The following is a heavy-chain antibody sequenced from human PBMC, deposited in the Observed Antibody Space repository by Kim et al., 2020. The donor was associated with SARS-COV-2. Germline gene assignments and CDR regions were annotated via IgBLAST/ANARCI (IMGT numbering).Heavy chain of an antibody. CDR1: GFTFSSYE. Sequence: GGSLRLSCAASGFTFSSYEMNWVRQAPGKGLEWVSYISSSGSTIYYADSVKGRFTISRDNAKNSLYLQMNSLRAEDTAVYYCARLGLVGEPPNDAFDIWGQGTMVTVSS. J-gene: IGHJ3*02. V-gene: IGHV3-48*03. CDR3: ARLGLVGEPPNDAFDI. CDR2: ISSSGSTI. D-gene: IGHD3-10*01.